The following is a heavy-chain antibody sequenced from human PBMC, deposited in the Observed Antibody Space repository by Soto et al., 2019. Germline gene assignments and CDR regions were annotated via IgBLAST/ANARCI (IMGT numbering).Heavy chain of an antibody. Sequence: ASETLSLTCAVYGGSFSGYYWSWIRQPPGKWLEWIGEINHSGSTNYNPSLKSRVTISVDTSKNQFSLKLSSVTAADTAVYYCARDQGGYSYGEEPYYYYGMDVWGQGXTVTVYS. J-gene: IGHJ6*02. V-gene: IGHV4-34*01. CDR1: GGSFSGYY. CDR3: ARDQGGYSYGEEPYYYYGMDV. CDR2: INHSGST. D-gene: IGHD5-18*01.